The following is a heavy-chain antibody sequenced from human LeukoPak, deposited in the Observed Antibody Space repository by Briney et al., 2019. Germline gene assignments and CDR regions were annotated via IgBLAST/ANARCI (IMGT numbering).Heavy chain of an antibody. J-gene: IGHJ4*02. CDR3: ARVYETNGYLY. Sequence: GGSLRLSCAASGFTFSSYWMHWVRQAPGKGLVWVSRINSDGSSTSYADSVKGRFTISRDNAKNTVYLQMNSLRVEDTAVYYCARVYETNGYLYWGQGSLVTVSS. CDR1: GFTFSSYW. D-gene: IGHD3-22*01. CDR2: INSDGSST. V-gene: IGHV3-74*01.